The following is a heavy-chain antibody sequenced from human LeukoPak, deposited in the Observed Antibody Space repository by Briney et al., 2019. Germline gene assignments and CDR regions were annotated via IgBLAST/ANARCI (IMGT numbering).Heavy chain of an antibody. CDR3: ASSHYYDSSGSIDY. V-gene: IGHV4-59*12. J-gene: IGHJ4*02. D-gene: IGHD3-22*01. CDR1: GGSISSYY. Sequence: SENLSLTCTVSGGSISSYYWSWIRQPPGKGLEWIGYIYYSGSTNYNPSLKSRVTISVDTSKNQFSLKLSSVTAADTAVYYCASSHYYDSSGSIDYWGQGTLVTVSS. CDR2: IYYSGST.